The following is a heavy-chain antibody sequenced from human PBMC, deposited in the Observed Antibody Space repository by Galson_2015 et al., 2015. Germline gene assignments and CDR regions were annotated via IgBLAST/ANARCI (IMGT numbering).Heavy chain of an antibody. V-gene: IGHV1-46*01. CDR3: ARAADQYFDYWGGDY. CDR1: GYSFTTSDY. Sequence: SVKVSCKAFGYSFTTSDYMHWVRQAPGQGLEWMGIINPSDGIANYTQNFQGRVTMTRDTSTSTVYIEVSSLRSEDTAVYYCARAADQYFDYWGGDYWGQGTLVTVSS. CDR2: INPSDGIA. J-gene: IGHJ4*02. D-gene: IGHD3-9*01.